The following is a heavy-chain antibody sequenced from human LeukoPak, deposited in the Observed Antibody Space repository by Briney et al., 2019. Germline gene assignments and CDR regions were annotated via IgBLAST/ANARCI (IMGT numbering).Heavy chain of an antibody. J-gene: IGHJ4*02. CDR3: ARRYCSGGSCYPFDY. CDR2: ISSSSSYI. Sequence: GGSLRLSCAASGFTFSSYSMNWVRQAPGKGPEWVSSISSSSSYIYYADTVKGRFTISRDNAKNSLYLQMNSLRAEDTAVYYCARRYCSGGSCYPFDYWGQGTLVTVSS. D-gene: IGHD2-15*01. V-gene: IGHV3-21*01. CDR1: GFTFSSYS.